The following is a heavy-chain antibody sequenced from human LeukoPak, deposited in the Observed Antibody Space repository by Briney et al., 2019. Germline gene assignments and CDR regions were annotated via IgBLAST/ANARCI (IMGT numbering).Heavy chain of an antibody. J-gene: IGHJ5*02. CDR3: ARVQGELDSSGYWFDP. CDR2: IYYSGST. CDR1: GGSISSGGYY. V-gene: IGHV4-31*03. D-gene: IGHD3-16*01. Sequence: SQTLSLTCTVSGGSISSGGYYWSWIRQHPGKGLEWIGYIYYSGSTYYNPSLKSRVTISVDTSKNQFSLKLSSVTAADTAVCYCARVQGELDSSGYWFDPWGQGTLVTVSS.